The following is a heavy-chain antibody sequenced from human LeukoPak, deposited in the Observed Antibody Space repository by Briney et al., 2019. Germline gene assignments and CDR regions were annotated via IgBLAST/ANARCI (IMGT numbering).Heavy chain of an antibody. CDR2: IYYSGSS. J-gene: IGHJ6*03. CDR3: ARVIRGSGSYYNKFRYYYMDV. D-gene: IGHD3-10*01. V-gene: IGHV4-59*01. Sequence: PSETLSLTCIVSGGSISSYYWSWIRQPPGKGLEWIGYIYYSGSSNYNPSLKSRVTISVDTSKNHFSLRLSSVTAADTAVYYCARVIRGSGSYYNKFRYYYMDVWGKGTTVTISS. CDR1: GGSISSYY.